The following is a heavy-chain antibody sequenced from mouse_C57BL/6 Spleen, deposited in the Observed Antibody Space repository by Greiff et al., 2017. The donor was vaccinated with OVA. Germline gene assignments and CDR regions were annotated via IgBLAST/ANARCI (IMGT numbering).Heavy chain of an antibody. CDR2: INYDGSST. V-gene: IGHV5-16*01. CDR3: ARSHDYGFDY. Sequence: EVKLMESEGGLVQPGSSMKLSCTASGFTFSDYYMAWVRQVPEKGLEWVANINYDGSSTYYLDSLKSRFIISRDNAKNILYLQMSSLKSEDTATYYCARSHDYGFDYWGQGTTLTVSS. D-gene: IGHD2-4*01. J-gene: IGHJ2*01. CDR1: GFTFSDYY.